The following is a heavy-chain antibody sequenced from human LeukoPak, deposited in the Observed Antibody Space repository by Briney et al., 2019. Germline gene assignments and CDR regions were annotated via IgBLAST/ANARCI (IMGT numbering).Heavy chain of an antibody. Sequence: GASVTVSCKASGYTFTSYGISWVRQAPGQGLEWMGWISAYNGNTNYAQKLQGRVTMTTDTSTSTAYMELRSLRSDDTAVYYCARGSPIVVVPAAADYWGQGTLVTVSS. V-gene: IGHV1-18*01. CDR1: GYTFTSYG. J-gene: IGHJ4*02. CDR2: ISAYNGNT. D-gene: IGHD2-2*01. CDR3: ARGSPIVVVPAAADY.